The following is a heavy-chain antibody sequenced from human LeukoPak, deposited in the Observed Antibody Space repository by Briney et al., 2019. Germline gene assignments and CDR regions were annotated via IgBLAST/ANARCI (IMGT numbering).Heavy chain of an antibody. V-gene: IGHV1-8*01. CDR3: AITKWSGYYTRWFDP. J-gene: IGHJ5*02. CDR2: MNPNSGNT. Sequence: ASVKVSCKASGYTFTSYDINWVRQATGQGLEWMGRMNPNSGNTGYAQKFQGRVTMTRNTSISTAYMELSSLRSEDTAVYYCAITKWSGYYTRWFDPWGQGTLVTVSS. D-gene: IGHD3-3*01. CDR1: GYTFTSYD.